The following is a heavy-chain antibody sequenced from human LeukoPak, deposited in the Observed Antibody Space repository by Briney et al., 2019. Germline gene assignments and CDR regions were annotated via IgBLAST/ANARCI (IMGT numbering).Heavy chain of an antibody. J-gene: IGHJ4*02. CDR2: ISYSGST. D-gene: IGHD2-15*01. V-gene: IGHV4-59*11. Sequence: SETLSLTCTVSGRSISSHYWSWIRQPSGKGLEWIGYISYSGSTNYNPSLKSRVTISLDTSKNQFSLNLSSVTAADTAVYYCARGPLVGYCSGGSCSRTYYFDYWGQGTLVTVSS. CDR3: ARGPLVGYCSGGSCSRTYYFDY. CDR1: GRSISSHY.